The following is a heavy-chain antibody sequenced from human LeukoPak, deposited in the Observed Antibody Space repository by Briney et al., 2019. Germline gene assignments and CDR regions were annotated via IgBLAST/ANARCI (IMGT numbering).Heavy chain of an antibody. V-gene: IGHV4-59*01. CDR2: IYHTGST. CDR3: ARQVVAAKDDAIDF. CDR1: GDSISGFY. Sequence: SETLSLTCTVSGDSISGFYWSWIRQPPGKGLEWIGYIYHTGSTNSHPSLKSRVTISIGPSKNKFSLRLTSLTAADTAVYYCARQVVAAKDDAIDFWGQGTMVTVSS. D-gene: IGHD2-15*01. J-gene: IGHJ3*01.